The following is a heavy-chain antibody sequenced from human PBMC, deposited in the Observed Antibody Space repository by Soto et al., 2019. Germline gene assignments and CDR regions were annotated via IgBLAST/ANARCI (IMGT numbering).Heavy chain of an antibody. D-gene: IGHD6-19*01. J-gene: IGHJ4*02. V-gene: IGHV1-69*05. Sequence: SVKVSCKASGGTFSSYAISWVRQAPGQGLEWMGGIIPIIGTAKYSQKFQGRVTITTDTSASTAYMELSSLRSEDTAVYYCARAVAVPADFDYWGQGTLVTVSS. CDR1: GGTFSSYA. CDR3: ARAVAVPADFDY. CDR2: IIPIIGTA.